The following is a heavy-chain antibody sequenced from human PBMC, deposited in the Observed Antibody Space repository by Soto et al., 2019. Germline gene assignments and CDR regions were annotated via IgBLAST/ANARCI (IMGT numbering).Heavy chain of an antibody. CDR1: GGSISSSSYY. J-gene: IGHJ3*02. CDR3: ARWMDIVVVPAALPEDLVAFDI. CDR2: IYYSGST. Sequence: PSETLSLTCTVSGGSISSSSYYWGWIRQPPRKGLEWIGSIYYSGSTYYNPSLKSRVTISVDTSKNQFSLKLSSVTAANTAVYYCARWMDIVVVPAALPEDLVAFDIWGQGTMVTVSS. D-gene: IGHD2-2*03. V-gene: IGHV4-39*01.